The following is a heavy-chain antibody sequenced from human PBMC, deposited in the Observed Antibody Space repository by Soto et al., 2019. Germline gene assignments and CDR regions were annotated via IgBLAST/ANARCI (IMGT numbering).Heavy chain of an antibody. CDR1: GYTFTYYG. CDR2: ISAYNGNT. CDR3: ARVRYHDDSGWKDFDY. J-gene: IGHJ4*02. Sequence: QVQLVQSGGEVKKPWASVKFSCKASGYTFTYYGISWVRQAPGQGLEWMGWISAYNGNTNYAQKVQGRVTMTTDTSTSTAYMELRSLRSDDTAVYYCARVRYHDDSGWKDFDYWGQGTLVTVSS. V-gene: IGHV1-18*01. D-gene: IGHD3-22*01.